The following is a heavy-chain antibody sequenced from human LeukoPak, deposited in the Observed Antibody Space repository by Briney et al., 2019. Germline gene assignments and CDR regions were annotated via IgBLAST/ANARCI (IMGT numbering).Heavy chain of an antibody. J-gene: IGHJ4*02. Sequence: GRSLRLSCAASGFTFDDYAMHWVRQAPGKGLEWVSGISWNSGSIGYADSVKGRFTISRDNAKNSLYLQMNSPRAEDTALYYCAKSGSGYYDSSGYDYFDYWGQGTLVTVSS. CDR2: ISWNSGSI. D-gene: IGHD3-22*01. V-gene: IGHV3-9*01. CDR1: GFTFDDYA. CDR3: AKSGSGYYDSSGYDYFDY.